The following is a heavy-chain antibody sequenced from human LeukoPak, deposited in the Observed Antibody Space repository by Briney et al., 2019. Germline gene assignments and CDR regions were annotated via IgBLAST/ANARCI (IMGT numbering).Heavy chain of an antibody. Sequence: GGSLRLSCTGSGFTFGDYAMTWVRQAPGKGLEWVGFIRSQIYGGTPEYAASVKGRFTISRDDSEGVAYLQMNSLKTEATAVYYCTRDQTPYYWGQGTLVTVSS. V-gene: IGHV3-49*04. J-gene: IGHJ4*02. CDR3: TRDQTPYY. CDR1: GFTFGDYA. CDR2: IRSQIYGGTP.